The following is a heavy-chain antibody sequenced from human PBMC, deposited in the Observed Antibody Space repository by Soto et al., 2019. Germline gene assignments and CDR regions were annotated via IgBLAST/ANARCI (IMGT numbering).Heavy chain of an antibody. D-gene: IGHD4-4*01. V-gene: IGHV4-34*01. CDR2: INHSGST. CDR3: ATAMRDSNYPNWFDP. J-gene: IGHJ5*02. Sequence: SETLSLTCAVYGGSFSGYYWSWIRQPPGKGLEWIGEINHSGSTNYNPSLKSRVTISVDTSKNQFSLKPSSVTAADTAVYYCATAMRDSNYPNWFDPWGQGTLVTVSS. CDR1: GGSFSGYY.